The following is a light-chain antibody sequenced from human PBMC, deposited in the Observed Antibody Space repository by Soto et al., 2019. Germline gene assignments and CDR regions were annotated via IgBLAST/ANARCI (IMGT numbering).Light chain of an antibody. CDR1: KSDIGVYDS. J-gene: IGLJ1*01. Sequence: QCVLTQPPSASGAPGQSGTISCTRTKSDIGVYDSVSWYQQHPGKAPRLLISEVVQRPSGVPDRFSGSKSGNTASLTVSGLQAADEADYFCKSYAGSNTYVFGSETKVTVL. CDR3: KSYAGSNTYV. V-gene: IGLV2-8*01. CDR2: EVV.